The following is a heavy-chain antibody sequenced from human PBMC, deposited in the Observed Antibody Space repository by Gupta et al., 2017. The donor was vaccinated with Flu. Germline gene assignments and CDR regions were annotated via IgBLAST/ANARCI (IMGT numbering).Heavy chain of an antibody. CDR3: ARGTSNWNGVDY. CDR2: INTDGRRT. Sequence: EVQLVESGGGLVQPGGSLRLSCAASGLTFSNHWLHWVRQAPGKGLVWVSRINTDGRRTSYVDSVKGRFTMSRDNTKNTLYLQMNSLRAEDTAVYYCARGTSNWNGVDYWGQGTLVPVSS. D-gene: IGHD1-1*01. CDR1: GLTFSNHW. J-gene: IGHJ4*02. V-gene: IGHV3-74*01.